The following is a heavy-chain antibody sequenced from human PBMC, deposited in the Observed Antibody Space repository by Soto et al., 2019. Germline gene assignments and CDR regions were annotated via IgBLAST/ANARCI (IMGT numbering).Heavy chain of an antibody. D-gene: IGHD2-15*01. CDR1: GFTFYDFA. CDR3: VKDMYEGSSGGSLDY. J-gene: IGHJ4*02. Sequence: EVQLVESGGGLVQPGRSLRLSCATSGFTFYDFAMHWVRQAPGKGLEWVSRISGTRNIIDYADSVKGRFIISRDNAKSSLYLQMNSLRPEDTAFYYCVKDMYEGSSGGSLDYWGQGTLVTVSS. CDR2: ISGTRNII. V-gene: IGHV3-9*01.